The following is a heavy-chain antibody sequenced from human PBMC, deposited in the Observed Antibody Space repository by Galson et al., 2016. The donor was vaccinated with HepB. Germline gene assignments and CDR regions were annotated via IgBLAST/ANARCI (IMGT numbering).Heavy chain of an antibody. CDR3: ARATAGAAARFDS. Sequence: SLRLSCAASGYTFDYYTMNWVRQAPGRGLEWVSYISRSSDTIHYADSVKGRFTVSRDNGQNSLFLQMNGLRDDDTGVYYCARATAGAAARFDSWGQGTLVTVSP. D-gene: IGHD6-25*01. V-gene: IGHV3-48*02. CDR2: ISRSSDTI. J-gene: IGHJ4*02. CDR1: GYTFDYYT.